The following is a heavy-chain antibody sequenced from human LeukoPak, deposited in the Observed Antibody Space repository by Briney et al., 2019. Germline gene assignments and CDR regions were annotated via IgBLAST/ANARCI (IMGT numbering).Heavy chain of an antibody. V-gene: IGHV1-24*01. CDR3: ATRRIAAAGIWGHYYYYGMDV. D-gene: IGHD6-13*01. CDR1: GYTLTELS. J-gene: IGHJ6*02. CDR2: FDPEDGET. Sequence: ASVKVSCKVSGYTLTELSMHWVRQAPGKGLEWMGGFDPEDGETIYAQKFQGRVTMTEDTSTDTAYMELSGLRSEDTAVYYCATRRIAAAGIWGHYYYYGMDVWGQGTTVTVSS.